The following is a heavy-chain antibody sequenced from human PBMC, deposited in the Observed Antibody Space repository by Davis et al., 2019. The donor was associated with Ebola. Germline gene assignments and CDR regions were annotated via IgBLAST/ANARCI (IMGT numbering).Heavy chain of an antibody. CDR2: MYYSGST. Sequence: PSETLSLTCTVSGGSVSSGRYYWSWIRQSPGKGLEWIGYMYYSGSTTYNPSLKSRVTISVDTSKNQFSLKLTSVTAADTAMYYCARGGYCSSTTCYALGYWGQGTLVTVSS. CDR1: GGSVSSGRYY. CDR3: ARGGYCSSTTCYALGY. J-gene: IGHJ4*02. D-gene: IGHD2-2*01. V-gene: IGHV4-61*01.